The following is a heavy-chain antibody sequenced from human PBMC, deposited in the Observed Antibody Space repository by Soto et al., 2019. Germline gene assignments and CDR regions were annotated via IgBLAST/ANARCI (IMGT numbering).Heavy chain of an antibody. Sequence: QVQLVESGGGVVQPGRSLRLSCAASGFTFSSYGMHWVRQAPGKGLEWVAVIWYDGSNKYYADSVKGRFTISRDNSKNTLYLQMHSLRAEDTAVYYCARDGGRQRFLEWLLPIDYWGQGTLVTVSS. CDR1: GFTFSSYG. CDR2: IWYDGSNK. V-gene: IGHV3-33*01. J-gene: IGHJ4*02. CDR3: ARDGGRQRFLEWLLPIDY. D-gene: IGHD3-3*01.